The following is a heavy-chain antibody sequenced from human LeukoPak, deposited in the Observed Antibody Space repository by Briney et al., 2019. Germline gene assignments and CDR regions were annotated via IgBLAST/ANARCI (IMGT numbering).Heavy chain of an antibody. CDR2: INHSGST. Sequence: SETLSLTCAVYGGSFSGYYWSWIRQPPGKGREWIGEINHSGSTNYNPSLKSRVTIPVDTSKNQFSLKLSSVTAADTAVYYCARGRRYYDFWSGPTSYYYYMDVWGKGTTVTVSS. CDR1: GGSFSGYY. J-gene: IGHJ6*03. V-gene: IGHV4-34*01. CDR3: ARGRRYYDFWSGPTSYYYYMDV. D-gene: IGHD3-3*01.